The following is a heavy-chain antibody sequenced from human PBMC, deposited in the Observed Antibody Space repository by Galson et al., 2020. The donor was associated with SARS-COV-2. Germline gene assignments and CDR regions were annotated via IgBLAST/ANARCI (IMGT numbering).Heavy chain of an antibody. CDR2: TYYRSQWST. CDR1: GDSDSSNSDA. CDR3: AGRVAGAGSLHI. Sequence: SQTLSLTCAISGDSDSSNSDAWHWIRQSPSRGLEWLGRTYYRSQWSTDYAVSVKSRITINPDTSKNQFSLQLNSVTPEDTAIYYCAGRVAGAGSLHIWGQGTMVIVSS. V-gene: IGHV6-1*01. J-gene: IGHJ3*02. D-gene: IGHD6-13*01.